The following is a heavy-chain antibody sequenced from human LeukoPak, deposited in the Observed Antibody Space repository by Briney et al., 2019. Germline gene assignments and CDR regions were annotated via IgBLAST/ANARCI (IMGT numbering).Heavy chain of an antibody. V-gene: IGHV3-30-3*01. CDR3: AKGAVAGTWPGAFDI. Sequence: GGSLRLSCAASGFTFSSYAMHWVRQAPGKGLEWVAVISYDGSNKYYADSVRGRFTISRDNSKNTLYLQMNSLRPEDTAVYYCAKGAVAGTWPGAFDIWGQGTMDTVSS. D-gene: IGHD6-19*01. CDR2: ISYDGSNK. J-gene: IGHJ3*02. CDR1: GFTFSSYA.